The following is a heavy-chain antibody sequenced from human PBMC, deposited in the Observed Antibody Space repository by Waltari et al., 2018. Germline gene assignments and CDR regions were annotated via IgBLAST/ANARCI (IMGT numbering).Heavy chain of an antibody. Sequence: QVVLVQSGAEVKKPGASVKVSCKASGYIFINYYLHWVRQAPGQGPEWMGWVNPDTGNANYANKLRGRVTMTWDTSSNTAFMDLSDLKSDDTAVYYCVRDRTTVAARPGDYWGQGTLVTVSS. CDR2: VNPDTGNA. V-gene: IGHV1-2*07. J-gene: IGHJ4*02. D-gene: IGHD6-6*01. CDR3: VRDRTTVAARPGDY. CDR1: GYIFINYY.